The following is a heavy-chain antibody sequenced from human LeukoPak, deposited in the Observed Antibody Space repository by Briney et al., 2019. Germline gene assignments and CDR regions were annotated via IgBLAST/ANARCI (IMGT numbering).Heavy chain of an antibody. CDR1: GYTFAGHY. V-gene: IGHV1-2*02. CDR3: ARVPTYRAARHPNFDY. D-gene: IGHD6-6*01. CDR2: IDPNSGGT. J-gene: IGHJ4*02. Sequence: GASVKVSCKASGYTFAGHYIHWVRQTPGQGLEWMGWIDPNSGGTSYAQKFQGRVTMTRDTSISTAYMELSRLRSDDTAVYYCARVPTYRAARHPNFDYWGQGTLVTVSS.